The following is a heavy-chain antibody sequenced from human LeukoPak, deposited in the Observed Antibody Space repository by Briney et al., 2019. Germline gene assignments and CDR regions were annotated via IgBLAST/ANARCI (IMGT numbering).Heavy chain of an antibody. CDR2: IYSCGST. D-gene: IGHD5-24*01. CDR3: ARGAGYNYPYYFDY. V-gene: IGHV3-66*03. J-gene: IGHJ4*02. CDR1: GFTVSSNY. Sequence: GGSLRLSCAASGFTVSSNYMSWVRQAPGKGLEWVSVIYSCGSTYYADPVKGRFTISRDNSKNTLYLQMNSLRAEDTAVYYCARGAGYNYPYYFDYWGQGTLVTVSS.